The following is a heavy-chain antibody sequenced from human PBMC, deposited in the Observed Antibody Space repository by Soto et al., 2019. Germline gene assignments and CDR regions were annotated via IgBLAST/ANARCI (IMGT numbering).Heavy chain of an antibody. CDR1: GASIRSTNYY. Sequence: SETLSLTCTVSGASIRSTNYYWGWIRQPPGKGLEWIGNIYLSGTTHYNPSLKSRVIISVDTSKNQFSLQLSSVTAADTAVYYCARNPTIFGVVISYYYYYYGMDVWGQGTTVTVSS. CDR3: ARNPTIFGVVISYYYYYYGMDV. V-gene: IGHV4-39*01. D-gene: IGHD3-3*01. CDR2: IYLSGTT. J-gene: IGHJ6*02.